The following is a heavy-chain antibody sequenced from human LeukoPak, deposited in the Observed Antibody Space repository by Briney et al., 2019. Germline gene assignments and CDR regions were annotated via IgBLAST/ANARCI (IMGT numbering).Heavy chain of an antibody. CDR2: IYYSGST. J-gene: IGHJ3*02. D-gene: IGHD3-22*01. V-gene: IGHV4-31*03. CDR1: GGSISSCGYY. CDR3: ARVLRDSSGYYRYAFDI. Sequence: PSETLSLTCTVSGGSISSCGYYWSWIRQHPGKGLEWIGYIYYSGSTYYNPSLKSRGTISVDTSKNQFSLKLSSVTAADTAVYYCARVLRDSSGYYRYAFDIWGQGTMVTVSS.